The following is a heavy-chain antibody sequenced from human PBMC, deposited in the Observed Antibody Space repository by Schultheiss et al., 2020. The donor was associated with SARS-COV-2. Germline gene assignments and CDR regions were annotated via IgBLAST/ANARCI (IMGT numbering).Heavy chain of an antibody. D-gene: IGHD3-22*01. Sequence: SVKVSCKASGGTFSSYAISWVRQAPGQGLEWMGGIIPIFGTANYAQKFQGRVTITADESTSTAYMELSSLRSEDTAVYYCARWGTSSYYYDSSGTRISAFDIWGQGTMVTVSS. J-gene: IGHJ3*02. V-gene: IGHV1-69*13. CDR3: ARWGTSSYYYDSSGTRISAFDI. CDR1: GGTFSSYA. CDR2: IIPIFGTA.